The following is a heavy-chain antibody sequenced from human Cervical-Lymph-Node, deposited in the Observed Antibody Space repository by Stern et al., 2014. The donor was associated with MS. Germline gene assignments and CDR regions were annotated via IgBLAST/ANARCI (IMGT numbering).Heavy chain of an antibody. CDR1: GGTFSSYA. CDR3: ARSITMTTVTYYFDY. CDR2: IIPIFGTA. D-gene: IGHD4-17*01. Sequence: VQLVESGAEVKKPGSSVKVSCKASGGTFSSYAISWVRQAPGQGLAWMGGIIPIFGTANCAQKFQGRVTITADESTSTAYMELSSLRSEDTAVYYCARSITMTTVTYYFDYWGQGTLVTVSS. V-gene: IGHV1-69*01. J-gene: IGHJ4*02.